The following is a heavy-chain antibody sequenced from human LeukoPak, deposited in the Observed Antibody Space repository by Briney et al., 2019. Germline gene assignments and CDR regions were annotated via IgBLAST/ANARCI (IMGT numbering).Heavy chain of an antibody. CDR3: AREISGTPWVRGVIIPYYFDY. D-gene: IGHD3-10*01. CDR2: IYYSGST. Sequence: SETLSLTCTVSGGSISSYYWSWIRQPPGKGLEWIGYIYYSGSTNYNPSLKSRVTISVDTSKNQFSLKLSSVTAADTAVYYCAREISGTPWVRGVIIPYYFDYWGQGTLVTVSS. J-gene: IGHJ4*02. CDR1: GGSISSYY. V-gene: IGHV4-59*12.